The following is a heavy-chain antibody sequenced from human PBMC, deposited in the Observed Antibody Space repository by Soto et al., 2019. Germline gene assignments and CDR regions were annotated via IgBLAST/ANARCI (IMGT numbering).Heavy chain of an antibody. Sequence: QVQLVQSGAEVKKPGSSVKVCCKASGGTFSSYTISWVRQAPGQGLEWMGRIIPILGIANYAQKFQGRVTITADKSTSTAYMELSSLRSEDTAVYYCARDYGDYVGPTDYWGQGTLVTVSS. CDR3: ARDYGDYVGPTDY. CDR2: IIPILGIA. V-gene: IGHV1-69*02. J-gene: IGHJ4*02. CDR1: GGTFSSYT. D-gene: IGHD4-17*01.